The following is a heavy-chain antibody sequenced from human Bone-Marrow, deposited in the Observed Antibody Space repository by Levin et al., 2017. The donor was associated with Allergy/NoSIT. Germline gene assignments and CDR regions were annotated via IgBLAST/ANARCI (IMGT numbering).Heavy chain of an antibody. V-gene: IGHV4-59*08. J-gene: IGHJ2*01. CDR1: GGSISSYY. Sequence: SETLSLTCTVSGGSISSYYWSWIRQPPGKGLEWIGYIYYSGSTNYNPSLKSRVTISVDTSKNQFSLKLSSVTAADTAVYYCARILLHCGGDCYSGGGNWYFDLWGRGTLVTVSS. D-gene: IGHD2-21*02. CDR3: ARILLHCGGDCYSGGGNWYFDL. CDR2: IYYSGST.